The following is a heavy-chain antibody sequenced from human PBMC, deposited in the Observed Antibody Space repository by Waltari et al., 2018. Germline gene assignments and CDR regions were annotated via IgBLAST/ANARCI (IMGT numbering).Heavy chain of an antibody. D-gene: IGHD2-15*01. J-gene: IGHJ4*02. V-gene: IGHV3-23*01. Sequence: EVQLLESGGGLVQPGGSLRLSCGTSGFTFGSPAMHWVSQDPGKGLEWVSGIDENAITTIYADSVKGRFTISRDNSKNTLDLQMDSLRAEDTAVYYCARRPGPGQRLYFFDYWGQGTLVTVSS. CDR3: ARRPGPGQRLYFFDY. CDR2: IDENAITT. CDR1: GFTFGSPA.